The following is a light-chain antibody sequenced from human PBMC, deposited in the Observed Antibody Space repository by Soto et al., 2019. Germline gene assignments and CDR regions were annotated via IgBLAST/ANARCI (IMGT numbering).Light chain of an antibody. Sequence: VLTQSPGTLSLSPGERATLSCRASQTVRNNYLAWYQQKTGQAHRLLIYDASSRATGIPDRFSGGGSGTDFTLTISRLEPEDFAVYDCQQFRSYPLTFGGGTKVDIK. J-gene: IGKJ4*01. CDR1: QTVRNNY. V-gene: IGKV3-20*01. CDR3: QQFRSYPLT. CDR2: DAS.